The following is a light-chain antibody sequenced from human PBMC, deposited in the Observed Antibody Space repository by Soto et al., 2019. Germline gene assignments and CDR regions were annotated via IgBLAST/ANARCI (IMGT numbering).Light chain of an antibody. CDR3: ATWDDSLNGMI. Sequence: QLVLTQPPSASGTPGQRVTISCSGSSSNIGSNTVNWYQHLPGTAPKLLVYSSNHRPSGVPDRFSGSKSGTSASLAISGLQSEDEADYYCATWDDSLNGMIFGGGTKLTVL. J-gene: IGLJ2*01. V-gene: IGLV1-44*01. CDR1: SSNIGSNT. CDR2: SSN.